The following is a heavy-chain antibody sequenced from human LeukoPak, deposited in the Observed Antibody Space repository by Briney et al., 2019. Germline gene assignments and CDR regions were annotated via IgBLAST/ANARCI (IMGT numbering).Heavy chain of an antibody. J-gene: IGHJ4*02. Sequence: PGGSLRLSCAASGFTFSSYAMGWVRQAPGKGLEWVSAISRSGGSTYYADSVKGRFTISRDNSKNTLYLEMNSLRAEDTAVYYCAKGSQWPVLGEYWGQGTLVTVSS. CDR3: AKGSQWPVLGEY. CDR2: ISRSGGST. CDR1: GFTFSSYA. V-gene: IGHV3-23*01. D-gene: IGHD6-19*01.